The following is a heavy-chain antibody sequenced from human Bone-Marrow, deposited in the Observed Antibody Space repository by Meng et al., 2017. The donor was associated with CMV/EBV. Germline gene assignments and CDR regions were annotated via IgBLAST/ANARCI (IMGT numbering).Heavy chain of an antibody. D-gene: IGHD3-10*01. CDR2: ISYDGNNK. CDR1: GFTFRSYA. J-gene: IGHJ6*02. V-gene: IGHV3-30-3*01. Sequence: GESLKISCAASGFTFRSYAMHWVRQAPGKGLEWVAVISYDGNNKYFADSVKGRFTISRDNSKNTLYLQMNSLRAEDTAVYYCAKDPGSGNDYYYGRDVWGQGTTVTVSS. CDR3: AKDPGSGNDYYYGRDV.